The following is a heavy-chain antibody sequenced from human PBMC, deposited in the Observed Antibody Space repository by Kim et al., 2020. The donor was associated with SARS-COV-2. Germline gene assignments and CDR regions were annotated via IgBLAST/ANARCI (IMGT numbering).Heavy chain of an antibody. CDR3: ARAYSSCWTYFDY. CDR1: GFTFSSYS. CDR2: ISSSSSHI. J-gene: IGHJ4*02. V-gene: IGHV3-21*01. D-gene: IGHD6-19*01. Sequence: GGSLRLSCAASGFTFSSYSMNWVRQAPGKGLEWVSSISSSSSHIYYADSVKGRFTISRDNAKNSLYLQMNSLRAEDTAVYYCARAYSSCWTYFDYWGQGTLVTVSS.